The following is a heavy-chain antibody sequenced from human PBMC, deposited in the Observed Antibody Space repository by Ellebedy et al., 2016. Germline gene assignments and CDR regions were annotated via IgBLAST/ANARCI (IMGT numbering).Heavy chain of an antibody. V-gene: IGHV4-59*13. CDR3: ARDGVPAPFNAFDV. D-gene: IGHD2-2*01. CDR1: SGSISGNY. CDR2: IFDSETT. Sequence: SETLSLTXTVSSGSISGNYWSWLRQPPGKGLEWIGYIFDSETTNYNPSFGSRVSMSLDKSKKQFSLELASVTAADTAVYYCARDGVPAPFNAFDVWGRGTTVIVSS. J-gene: IGHJ3*01.